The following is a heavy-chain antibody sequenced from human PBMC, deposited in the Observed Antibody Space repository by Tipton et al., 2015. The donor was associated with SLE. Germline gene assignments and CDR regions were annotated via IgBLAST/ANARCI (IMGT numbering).Heavy chain of an antibody. D-gene: IGHD1-1*01. CDR2: INHSGST. CDR1: GGSFSGYY. Sequence: LRLSCAVYGGSFSGYYWSWIRQPPGKGLEWIGEINHSGSTNYNPSLKSRVTISVDTSKEQFSLKLSSVTAADTAMYYCASLGVQATGNRFDPWGQGTLVTVSS. J-gene: IGHJ5*02. CDR3: ASLGVQATGNRFDP. V-gene: IGHV4-34*01.